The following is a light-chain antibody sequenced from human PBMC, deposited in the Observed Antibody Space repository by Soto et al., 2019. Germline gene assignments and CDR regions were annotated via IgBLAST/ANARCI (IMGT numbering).Light chain of an antibody. V-gene: IGKV1-5*03. Sequence: DIQMTQSPSTLSASVRDRVTITCRASQSISSWLAWYQQKPGKAPKLLIYKASSLESGVPSRFSGSGSGTEFTLTINSLQPDDFATYYCQQYHIYSGTFGQGTKVDI. CDR3: QQYHIYSGT. CDR1: QSISSW. J-gene: IGKJ1*01. CDR2: KAS.